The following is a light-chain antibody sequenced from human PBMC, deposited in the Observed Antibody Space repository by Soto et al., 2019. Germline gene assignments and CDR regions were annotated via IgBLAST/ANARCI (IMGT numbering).Light chain of an antibody. CDR2: GAF. CDR3: PQSGGSSWP. CDR1: QSVSSSY. J-gene: IGKJ1*01. V-gene: IGKV3-20*01. Sequence: GWTQYPGTLSLSPGERATLSCRSSQSVSSSYLAWYQQKPGQAPRLLIYGAFSRATGIPDRFSGSGSGTDFTLTISRLEPEDFALYYCPQSGGSSWPFGQRTKVAI.